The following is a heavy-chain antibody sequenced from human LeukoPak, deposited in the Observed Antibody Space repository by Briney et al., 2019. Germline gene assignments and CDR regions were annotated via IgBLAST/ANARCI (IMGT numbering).Heavy chain of an antibody. Sequence: GGSLRLSCAASGFTFTKVWMSWVRQAPGKGLEWISAITSSSSCTFYADSVKGRFTISRDNAQNSLYLQMNSLRVEDTAIYYCARDPYNGAYSEGYYYYYMDVWGKGTTVTVSS. J-gene: IGHJ6*03. CDR1: GFTFTKVW. CDR3: ARDPYNGAYSEGYYYYYMDV. CDR2: ITSSSSCT. D-gene: IGHD1-1*01. V-gene: IGHV3-21*01.